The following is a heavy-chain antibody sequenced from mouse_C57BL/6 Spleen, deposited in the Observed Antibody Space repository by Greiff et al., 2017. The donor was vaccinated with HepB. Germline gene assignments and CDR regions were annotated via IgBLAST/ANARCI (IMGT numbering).Heavy chain of an antibody. CDR3: ARGYYGSSLGYFDV. D-gene: IGHD1-1*01. CDR2: IYPGDGDT. J-gene: IGHJ1*03. CDR1: GYAFSSYW. V-gene: IGHV1-80*01. Sequence: QVQLKESGAELVKPGASVKISCKASGYAFSSYWMNWVKQRPGKGLEWIGQIYPGDGDTNYNGKFKGKATLTADKSSSTAYMQLSSLTSEDSAVYFCARGYYGSSLGYFDVWGTGTTVTVSS.